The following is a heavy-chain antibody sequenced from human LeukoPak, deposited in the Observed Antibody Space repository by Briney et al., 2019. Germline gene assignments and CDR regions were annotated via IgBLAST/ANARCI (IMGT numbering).Heavy chain of an antibody. D-gene: IGHD2-8*02. J-gene: IGHJ4*02. Sequence: SETQSLTCTVSGGSISSYYWSWIRQPPGKGLEWIAYISDIGSINYNPSLKSRVTISLDTSKNQLSLKLRSVTAADTAVYYCAGHHPRNTVDFWGQGTLVTVSS. CDR1: GGSISSYY. V-gene: IGHV4-59*08. CDR2: ISDIGSI. CDR3: AGHHPRNTVDF.